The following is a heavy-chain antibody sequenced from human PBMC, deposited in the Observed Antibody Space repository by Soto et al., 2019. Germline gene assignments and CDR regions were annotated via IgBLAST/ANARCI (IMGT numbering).Heavy chain of an antibody. V-gene: IGHV1-18*01. CDR3: ARGFRITMVRGELSEY. CDR1: GYTFTSYG. J-gene: IGHJ4*02. D-gene: IGHD3-10*01. Sequence: QVQLVQSGAEVKKPGASVKVSCKASGYTFTSYGISWVRQAPGQGLEWMGWISAYNGNTNYAQKLQGRVTMTTDTSTSTGFMELRSLRSDDTAVYYCARGFRITMVRGELSEYWGQGTLVTVSS. CDR2: ISAYNGNT.